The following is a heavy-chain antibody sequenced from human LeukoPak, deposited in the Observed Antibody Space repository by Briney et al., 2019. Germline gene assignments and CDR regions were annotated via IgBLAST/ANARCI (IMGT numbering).Heavy chain of an antibody. Sequence: PGGSLRLSCAASGFTFSSYAMSWVRQAPGKGLEWVSAISGSGGSTYYADSVKGRFTISRDNSKNTLYLQMNSLRAENTAVYYCAKDGTYYYDSSGYYPDYWGQGTLVTVSS. V-gene: IGHV3-23*01. D-gene: IGHD3-22*01. J-gene: IGHJ4*02. CDR1: GFTFSSYA. CDR2: ISGSGGST. CDR3: AKDGTYYYDSSGYYPDY.